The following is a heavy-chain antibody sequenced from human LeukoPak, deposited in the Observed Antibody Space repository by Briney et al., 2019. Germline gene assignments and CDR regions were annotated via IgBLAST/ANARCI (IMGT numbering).Heavy chain of an antibody. J-gene: IGHJ4*02. CDR1: GGSISSYY. CDR2: IYYSGST. V-gene: IGHV4-59*01. CDR3: ARDFGATGYY. D-gene: IGHD1-26*01. Sequence: SETLSLNCTGSGGSISSYYWIWIRPPQGKGLEWMGYIYYSGSTNYNHSLKSRVTIAVYTSKDQFSLKMSSVTAAATAVYYCARDFGATGYYWGQGTPVTAAS.